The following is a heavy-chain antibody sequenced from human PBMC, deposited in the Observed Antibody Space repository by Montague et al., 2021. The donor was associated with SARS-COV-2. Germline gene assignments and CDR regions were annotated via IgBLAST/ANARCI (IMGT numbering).Heavy chain of an antibody. D-gene: IGHD2-15*01. V-gene: IGHV4-39*01. CDR1: GGSISSSSYY. J-gene: IGHJ5*02. CDR2: IYYSGST. CDR3: ARHKRPIYCSGGSCYSKGGWFDP. Sequence: SETLSLTCTVSGGSISSSSYYWGWIRQPPGKGLEWIGSIYYSGSTYYNPSLKSRVTISVDTSQNQFSLKLSSVTAADTAVYYCARHKRPIYCSGGSCYSKGGWFDPWGQGTLVTVSS.